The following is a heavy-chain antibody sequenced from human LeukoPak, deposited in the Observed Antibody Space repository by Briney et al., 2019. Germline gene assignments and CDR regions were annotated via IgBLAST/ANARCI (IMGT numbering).Heavy chain of an antibody. Sequence: GGSLRLSCAASGFTFRLHAMAWVRQAPGKGLELVSALSVSGTGTHYSDSVKGRFTISRDNSKNTLYLQMNSLRAEDTAVYYCAKDSGSYYGYNWFDPWGQGTLVTVSS. J-gene: IGHJ5*02. CDR1: GFTFRLHA. CDR2: LSVSGTGT. D-gene: IGHD1-26*01. CDR3: AKDSGSYYGYNWFDP. V-gene: IGHV3-23*01.